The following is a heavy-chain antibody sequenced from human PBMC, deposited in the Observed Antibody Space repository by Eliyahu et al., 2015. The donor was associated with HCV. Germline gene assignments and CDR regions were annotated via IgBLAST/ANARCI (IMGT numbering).Heavy chain of an antibody. V-gene: IGHV3-49*05. J-gene: IGHJ4*02. Sequence: EVQLVESGGDLVKPGRSLRLSCTVSGFTFGDYALSCFRQTPGKGLEWVGFIRSKAYGGTTDYAASVKGRFTISRDDSKSIAYLQMNSLKTEDTAVYYCARDTDHGDYVGDHWGQGTLVTVSS. CDR3: ARDTDHGDYVGDH. CDR1: GFTFGDYA. D-gene: IGHD4-17*01. CDR2: IRSKAYGGTT.